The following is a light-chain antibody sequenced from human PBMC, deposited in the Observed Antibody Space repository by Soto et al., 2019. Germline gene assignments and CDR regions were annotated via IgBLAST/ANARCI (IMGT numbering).Light chain of an antibody. Sequence: QSALTQPASVSGSPGQSITISCTGTSSDVGAYNYVSWYQHHPGKAPKLIIYEVANRPSGVSNRFSGSKSGNTASLTISGIQAEDAADYYCSSYTDSNTVLFGGGTKLTVL. CDR1: SSDVGAYNY. CDR3: SSYTDSNTVL. CDR2: EVA. J-gene: IGLJ2*01. V-gene: IGLV2-14*01.